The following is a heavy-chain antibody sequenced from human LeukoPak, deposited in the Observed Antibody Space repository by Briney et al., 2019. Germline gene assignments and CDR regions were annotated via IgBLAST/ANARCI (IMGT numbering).Heavy chain of an antibody. Sequence: GGSLRLSCAGSGFTFSTYAMTWVRQAPGKGLERVSEISGPGGSTYYADSVKGRFTISRDNSKNTLFLQMDSLRAEDTAVYYCARDPEVVPFHYMDVWGKGTTVTVSS. CDR1: GFTFSTYA. V-gene: IGHV3-23*01. CDR3: ARDPEVVPFHYMDV. CDR2: ISGPGGST. D-gene: IGHD2-2*01. J-gene: IGHJ6*03.